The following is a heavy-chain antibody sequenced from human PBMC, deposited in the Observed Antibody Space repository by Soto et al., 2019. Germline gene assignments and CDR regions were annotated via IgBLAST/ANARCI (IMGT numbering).Heavy chain of an antibody. CDR2: ISYDGSNK. CDR3: AKPPGGWYPPFDP. D-gene: IGHD6-19*01. J-gene: IGHJ5*02. Sequence: QVQLVESGGGVVQPGRSLRLSCAASGFTFSSYGMHWVRQAPGKGLEWVAVISYDGSNKYYADSVKGRFTISRDNSKNTLYLQMNGLTAEDTAVYYWAKPPGGWYPPFDPWVQGTLVTVSS. V-gene: IGHV3-30*18. CDR1: GFTFSSYG.